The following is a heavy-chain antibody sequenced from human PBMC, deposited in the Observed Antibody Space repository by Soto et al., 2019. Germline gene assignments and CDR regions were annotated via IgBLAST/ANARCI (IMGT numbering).Heavy chain of an antibody. CDR2: ISAYNGNT. CDR3: AREANYFDY. CDR1: GYTFTSYG. V-gene: IGHV1-18*01. J-gene: IGHJ4*02. Sequence: QVQLVQSGAEVKKPGASVKVSCKASGYTFTSYGISWVRQAPGQGLEWMGWISAYNGNTKYAQKLQGRVTMTTDTSTSTADMVMRSLGSDDTAVYYCAREANYFDYWGQGTLVTVSS. D-gene: IGHD5-12*01.